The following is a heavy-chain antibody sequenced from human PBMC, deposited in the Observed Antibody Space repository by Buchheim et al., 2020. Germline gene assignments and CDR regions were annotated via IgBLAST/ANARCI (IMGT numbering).Heavy chain of an antibody. Sequence: EVQLVESGGGLVQPGGSLTLSCAASGFTFSGHWMSWVRQAPGKGLEWVANIKQDGSEKHYVNSVEGRFIISRDNAKNSLHLQMNSLRAEDTAAYYCARVRDFVRDKYCFGMNVWGQGTT. CDR2: IKQDGSEK. J-gene: IGHJ6*02. V-gene: IGHV3-7*04. CDR1: GFTFSGHW. CDR3: ARVRDFVRDKYCFGMNV. D-gene: IGHD6-6*01.